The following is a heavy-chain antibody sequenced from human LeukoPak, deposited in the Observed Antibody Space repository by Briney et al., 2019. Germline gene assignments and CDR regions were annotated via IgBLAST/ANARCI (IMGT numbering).Heavy chain of an antibody. CDR2: ISRTSTI. V-gene: IGHV3-48*01. CDR3: AKGGGWLYYFDY. J-gene: IGHJ4*02. CDR1: GFTFSSYS. Sequence: GGSLRLSCAASGFTFSSYSMNWVRQAPGKGLEWVSYISRTSTIFYADSVKGRFTISRDNAKNSLYLQMNRLRAEDTAVYYCAKGGGWLYYFDYWGQGTLVTVSS. D-gene: IGHD6-19*01.